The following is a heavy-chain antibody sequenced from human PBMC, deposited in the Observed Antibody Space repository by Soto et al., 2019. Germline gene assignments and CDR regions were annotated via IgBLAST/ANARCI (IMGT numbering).Heavy chain of an antibody. CDR1: GGTFSSYA. D-gene: IGHD5-12*01. CDR3: ARRDGYNLRSYDAFDI. CDR2: IIPIFGTA. J-gene: IGHJ3*02. Sequence: SVKVSCKASGGTFSSYAISWVRQAPGQGLEWMGGIIPIFGTANYAQKFQGRVTITADESTSTAYMELSSLRSEDTAVYYCARRDGYNLRSYDAFDIWGQGTMVTVSS. V-gene: IGHV1-69*13.